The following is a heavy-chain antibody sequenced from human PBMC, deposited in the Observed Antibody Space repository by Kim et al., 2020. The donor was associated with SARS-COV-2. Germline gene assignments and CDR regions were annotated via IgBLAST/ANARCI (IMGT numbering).Heavy chain of an antibody. J-gene: IGHJ4*02. V-gene: IGHV3-48*02. CDR1: GFTFSSYS. Sequence: VGSLRLSCAASGFTFSSYSMNWVRQAPGKGLEWVSYISSSSKTIYYADSVKGRFTISRDDAKNSLYLQMYSLRDEDSAVYYCARDTSSSSDPLDYWGQGTLVTVSS. CDR2: ISSSSKTI. CDR3: ARDTSSSSDPLDY. D-gene: IGHD6-6*01.